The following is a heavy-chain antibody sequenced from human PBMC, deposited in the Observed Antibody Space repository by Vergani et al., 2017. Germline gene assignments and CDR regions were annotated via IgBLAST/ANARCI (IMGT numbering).Heavy chain of an antibody. V-gene: IGHV4-59*01. CDR1: GGSISSYY. J-gene: IGHJ4*02. Sequence: QVQLQESGPGLVKPSETLSLTCTVSGGSISSYYWSWIRQPPGKGLEWIGYIYYSGSTNYNPSLKSRVTISVEPSKNQFSLKLSSVTAADTAVYYCAREADCSGGSCPVDYWGQGTLVTVSS. CDR3: AREADCSGGSCPVDY. D-gene: IGHD2-15*01. CDR2: IYYSGST.